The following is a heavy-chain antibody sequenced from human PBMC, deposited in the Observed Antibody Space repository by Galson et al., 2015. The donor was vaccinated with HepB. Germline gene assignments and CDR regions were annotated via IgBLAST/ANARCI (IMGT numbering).Heavy chain of an antibody. V-gene: IGHV3-20*04. CDR1: GFTFDDYG. CDR2: INWNGGST. CDR3: ARGYFDILTGYPNLDY. Sequence: SLRLSCAASGFTFDDYGMHWVRQTPGKGLEWVSGINWNGGSTGYADSVKGRFTISRDNAKNSLYLQMNSLRAEDTAMYYCARGYFDILTGYPNLDYWGQGTLVTVSS. D-gene: IGHD3-9*01. J-gene: IGHJ4*02.